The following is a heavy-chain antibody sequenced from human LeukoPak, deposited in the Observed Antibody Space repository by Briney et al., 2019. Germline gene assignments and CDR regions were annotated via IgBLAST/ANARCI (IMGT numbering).Heavy chain of an antibody. CDR1: GYNFSDYY. D-gene: IGHD3-10*01. CDR2: INPNSGGT. J-gene: IGHJ4*02. CDR3: ARDRGGVADS. V-gene: IGHV1-2*02. Sequence: VGSVKVSCTASGYNFSDYYLHWGRQAPGQGLEWMGWINPNSGGTNCAQKFQVRITMTRDTSIRTVYMELSSLTSDDTAVYFCARDRGGVADSWGQGSLVTVSS.